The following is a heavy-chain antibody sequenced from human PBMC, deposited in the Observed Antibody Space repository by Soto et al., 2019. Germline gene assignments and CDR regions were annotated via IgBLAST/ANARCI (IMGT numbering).Heavy chain of an antibody. J-gene: IGHJ4*02. CDR1: GFTFSGYT. D-gene: IGHD3-22*01. CDR3: ARPYETSGSYLPFDY. V-gene: IGHV3-23*01. Sequence: EVQLLESGGGLIQPGGSLRLSCAASGFTFSGYTMSWVRQAPGKGPEWVSAITPSGDYTTYADSVKGRFTIARDNSKNTLFLQMNGLRADDTAIYYCARPYETSGSYLPFDYWGLGTLVTVSS. CDR2: ITPSGDYT.